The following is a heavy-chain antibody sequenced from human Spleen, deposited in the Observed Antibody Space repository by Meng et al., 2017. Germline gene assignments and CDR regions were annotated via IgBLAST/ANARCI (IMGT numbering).Heavy chain of an antibody. CDR2: IDWGDDK. Sequence: SGPTLVKPTQTLTLTCTFPGFSLSTSGMRVSWIRQPPGKALEWLARIDWGDDKFYSTSLKTRLTISRDTSENQVVLTMTNMDPVDTATYYCARENWGSIDYWGQGTLVTVSS. V-gene: IGHV2-70*04. J-gene: IGHJ4*02. CDR1: GFSLSTSGMR. D-gene: IGHD7-27*01. CDR3: ARENWGSIDY.